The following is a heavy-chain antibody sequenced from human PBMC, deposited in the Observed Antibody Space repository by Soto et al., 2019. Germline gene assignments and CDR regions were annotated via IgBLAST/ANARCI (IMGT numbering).Heavy chain of an antibody. V-gene: IGHV1-8*01. CDR1: GYTFTSYD. J-gene: IGHJ6*03. D-gene: IGHD2-2*01. CDR2: MNPNSGNT. CDR3: ARGREDIVVVPAAEYYHYYMDV. Sequence: GASVKVSCKASGYTFTSYDINWVRQATGQGLEWMGWMNPNSGNTGYAQKFQGRVTMTRNTSISTAYMELSSLRSEDTAVYYCARGREDIVVVPAAEYYHYYMDVWGKGTTVTVSS.